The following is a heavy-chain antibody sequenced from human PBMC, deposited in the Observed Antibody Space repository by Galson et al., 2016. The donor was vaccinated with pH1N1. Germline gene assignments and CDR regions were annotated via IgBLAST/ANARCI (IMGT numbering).Heavy chain of an antibody. D-gene: IGHD3-9*01. CDR3: GDNSR. CDR1: GYTFNRYA. Sequence: SVKVSCKASGYTFNRYAISWVRQAPGQGLEWMGWMNPNRGKTANAPKFQGRDKMTRNTSIRIAYLELSALTLGDTPGYYCGDNSRWGQGTPVVVSS. CDR2: MNPNRGKT. J-gene: IGHJ1*01. V-gene: IGHV1-8*01.